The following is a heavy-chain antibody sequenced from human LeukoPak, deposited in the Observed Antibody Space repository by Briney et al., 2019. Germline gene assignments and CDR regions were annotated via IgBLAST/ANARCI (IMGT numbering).Heavy chain of an antibody. CDR1: GYTLTELS. J-gene: IGHJ4*02. CDR2: LDPEDGET. D-gene: IGHD2-15*01. CDR3: ATDYCSGGSCFSFDY. Sequence: SVKVSCKVSGYTLTELSMHWVRQAPGKRLEWMGGLDPEDGETIYAQKFQGRVTMTEDTSTDTAYMELSSLRSEDTAVFYCATDYCSGGSCFSFDYWGQGTLVTVSS. V-gene: IGHV1-24*01.